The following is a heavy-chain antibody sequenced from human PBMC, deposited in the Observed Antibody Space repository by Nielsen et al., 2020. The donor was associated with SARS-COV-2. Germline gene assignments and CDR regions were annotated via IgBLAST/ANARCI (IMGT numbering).Heavy chain of an antibody. V-gene: IGHV3-33*01. D-gene: IGHD3-10*01. CDR3: AREWVYYGSGSYPDY. CDR2: IWYDGSNK. CDR1: GFTFSSYG. J-gene: IGHJ4*02. Sequence: GGSLRLSCAASGFTFSSYGMHWVRQAPGKGLEWVAVIWYDGSNKYYADSVKGRFTISRDNSKNTLYLQMNSLRAEDTAVYYCAREWVYYGSGSYPDYWGQGTLVTVSS.